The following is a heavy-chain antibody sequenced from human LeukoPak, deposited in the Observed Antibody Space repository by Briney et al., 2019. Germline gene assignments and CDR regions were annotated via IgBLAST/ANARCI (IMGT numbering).Heavy chain of an antibody. CDR2: IHYSGST. D-gene: IGHD2-21*01. J-gene: IGHJ4*02. Sequence: SETLSLTCTVSGGSISSSSYYWGWIRQPPGKGLEWIEYIHYSGSTTYNPSLKSRATISLDTSKTQFSLKLSSVTAADTAVYYCARHINKGFDFWGQGTLVTVSS. V-gene: IGHV4-61*05. CDR1: GGSISSSSYY. CDR3: ARHINKGFDF.